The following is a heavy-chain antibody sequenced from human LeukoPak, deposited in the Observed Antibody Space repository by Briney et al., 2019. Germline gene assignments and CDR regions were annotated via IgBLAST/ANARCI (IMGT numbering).Heavy chain of an antibody. CDR2: MNPNSGNT. Sequence: ASVKVSCKASRYTFTSYDINWVRQATGQGLEWMGWMNPNSGNTGYAQKFQGRVTMTRNTSISTAYMELSSLRSEDTAVYYCARGLHYYDSIAWGYWGQGTLVTVSS. J-gene: IGHJ4*02. V-gene: IGHV1-8*01. D-gene: IGHD3-22*01. CDR3: ARGLHYYDSIAWGY. CDR1: RYTFTSYD.